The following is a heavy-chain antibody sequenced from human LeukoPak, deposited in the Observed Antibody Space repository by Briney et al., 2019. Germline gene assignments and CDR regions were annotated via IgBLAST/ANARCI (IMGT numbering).Heavy chain of an antibody. J-gene: IGHJ4*02. Sequence: GGSLRLSCAASGFTLSSYWMNWVRQAPGKGLEWVSYISSSGSTIYYADSVKGRFTISRGNAKNSLYLQMNSLRAEDTAVYYCARDRPSGSYSWGQGTLVTVFS. CDR3: ARDRPSGSYS. CDR2: ISSSGSTI. D-gene: IGHD1-26*01. CDR1: GFTLSSYW. V-gene: IGHV3-48*04.